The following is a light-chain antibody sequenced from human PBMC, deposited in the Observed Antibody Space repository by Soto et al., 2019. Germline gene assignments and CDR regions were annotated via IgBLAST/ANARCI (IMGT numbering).Light chain of an antibody. J-gene: IGKJ4*01. CDR1: QSVSSY. CDR3: QQYGSSPLT. Sequence: EIVLTQSPATLSLSPGERATLSCRASQSVSSYLACYQQKPGQAPRLLIYGASSRATGIPDSFSGSGSGTDFTLTISRLVPEDFAVYYCQQYGSSPLTFGGGTKVDI. CDR2: GAS. V-gene: IGKV3-20*01.